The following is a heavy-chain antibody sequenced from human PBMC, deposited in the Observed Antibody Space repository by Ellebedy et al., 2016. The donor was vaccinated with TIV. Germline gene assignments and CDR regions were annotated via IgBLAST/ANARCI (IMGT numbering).Heavy chain of an antibody. J-gene: IGHJ3*02. Sequence: PGGSLRLSCAASGFAFGAFSMNWVRQAPGKGLEWVTVISHDGNNEHIADSVKGRFSISRDNSKNTLFLQMNSLRSEDTAVYYCARIGHGYNYGNGLDIWGQGAVVTVSS. V-gene: IGHV3-30-3*01. D-gene: IGHD5-18*01. CDR2: ISHDGNNE. CDR3: ARIGHGYNYGNGLDI. CDR1: GFAFGAFS.